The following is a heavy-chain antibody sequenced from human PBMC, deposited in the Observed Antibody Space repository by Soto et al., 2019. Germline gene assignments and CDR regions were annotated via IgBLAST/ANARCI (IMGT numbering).Heavy chain of an antibody. Sequence: SETLSLTCTVTGGSISSSSYYWGWIRQPPGKGLEWIGRIYYSGSTYYNPSLKSRVTISVDTSKNQFSLKLSSVTAADTAVYYCARVLRYFDWLSKDAGDAFDIWGQGTMVT. CDR3: ARVLRYFDWLSKDAGDAFDI. D-gene: IGHD3-9*01. J-gene: IGHJ3*02. CDR1: GGSISSSSYY. V-gene: IGHV4-39*01. CDR2: IYYSGST.